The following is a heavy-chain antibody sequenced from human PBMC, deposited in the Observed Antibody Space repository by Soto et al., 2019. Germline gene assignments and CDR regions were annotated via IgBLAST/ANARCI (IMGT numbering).Heavy chain of an antibody. J-gene: IGHJ4*02. D-gene: IGHD3-3*01. V-gene: IGHV1-3*01. CDR1: GYTFTSYA. CDR2: INAGNGNT. CDR3: ARDQSGDFWSGPDY. Sequence: ASVKVSCKASGYTFTSYAMHWVRQAPGQRLEWMGWINAGNGNTKYSQKFQGRVTITRDTSASTAYMELSSLRSEDTAVYYCARDQSGDFWSGPDYWGQGTLVTVSS.